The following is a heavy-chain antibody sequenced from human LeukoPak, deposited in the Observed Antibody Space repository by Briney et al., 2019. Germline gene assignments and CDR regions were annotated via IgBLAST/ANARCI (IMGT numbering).Heavy chain of an antibody. CDR1: GFTVSDYY. D-gene: IGHD1-1*01. Sequence: GGSLRLSCVASGFTVSDYYMSWIRQAPGKGLEWVSLLYTDDTTIYADSVEGRFTISRDDSKNTIYLHMTTLRGEDTAVYYCARGGAFYWNPRYWGQGTLVTVSS. J-gene: IGHJ4*02. CDR2: LYTDDTT. CDR3: ARGGAFYWNPRY. V-gene: IGHV3-53*01.